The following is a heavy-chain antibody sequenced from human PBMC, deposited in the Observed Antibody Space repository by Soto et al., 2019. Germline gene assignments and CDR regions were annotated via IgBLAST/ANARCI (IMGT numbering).Heavy chain of an antibody. CDR3: ARRGRGIGGYYYGMDV. Sequence: EVQLVQSGAEVKKPGESLKISCKGSGYSFTSYRIGWVRQMPGKGLEWMGIIYPGDSDTRYSPSFQGQGTISADKSISPAYLQWSSLKASDTAMYDCARRGRGIGGYYYGMDVWGQGTTVTVSS. D-gene: IGHD3-16*01. J-gene: IGHJ6*02. V-gene: IGHV5-51*03. CDR2: IYPGDSDT. CDR1: GYSFTSYR.